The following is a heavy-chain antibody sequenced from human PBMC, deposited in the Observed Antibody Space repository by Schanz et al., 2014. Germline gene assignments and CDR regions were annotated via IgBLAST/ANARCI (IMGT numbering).Heavy chain of an antibody. V-gene: IGHV4-31*11. Sequence: QVQLQESGPGLVKPSGTLSLTCAVSGGSISSSGSYWTWIRQHPGKGLEWIGYIYYRGSTYYNPSLKSRVTISTDMSRNQFSLRLKSVTAADTALYYCARERDAVSNWGQGTMVIVSS. CDR3: ARERDAVSN. D-gene: IGHD2-2*01. J-gene: IGHJ3*01. CDR2: IYYRGST. CDR1: GGSISSSGSY.